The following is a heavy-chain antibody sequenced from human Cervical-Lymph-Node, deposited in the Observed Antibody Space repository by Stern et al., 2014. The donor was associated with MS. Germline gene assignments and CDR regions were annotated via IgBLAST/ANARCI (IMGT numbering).Heavy chain of an antibody. CDR3: ARDSTNGRGEYFQN. V-gene: IGHV3-30-3*01. Sequence: VHLVESGGGVVQPGRSLRLSCAASGFTFSTDAIHWIRQAPGKGLEWVALISYDGSSNYYADPFRGRFTISRDNSKNTLYLHMNSLRTEDTAVYYCARDSTNGRGEYFQNWGQGTLVTVSS. CDR1: GFTFSTDA. D-gene: IGHD1-14*01. J-gene: IGHJ1*01. CDR2: ISYDGSSN.